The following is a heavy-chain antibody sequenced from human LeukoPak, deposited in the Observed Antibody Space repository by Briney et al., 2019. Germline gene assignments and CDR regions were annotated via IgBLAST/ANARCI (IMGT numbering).Heavy chain of an antibody. J-gene: IGHJ6*02. Sequence: KPSETLSLTCTVSGGAISSYYWSWIRQPAGKGLEWIGRIYTSGSANYNPSLKSRVTMSVDTSKNQFSLKLSSVTAADTAVYYCAREARYDYVWGSYRFSPVTYGMDVWGQGTTVTVSS. D-gene: IGHD3-16*02. V-gene: IGHV4-4*07. CDR1: GGAISSYY. CDR2: IYTSGSA. CDR3: AREARYDYVWGSYRFSPVTYGMDV.